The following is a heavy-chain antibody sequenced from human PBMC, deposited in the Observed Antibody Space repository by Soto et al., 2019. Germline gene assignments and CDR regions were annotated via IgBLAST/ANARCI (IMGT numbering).Heavy chain of an antibody. Sequence: EVQLAESGGGLAQPGGSLRLSCAASGFTLSGYAMDWVRQAPGKGLEYVAGISSNGVGTYYANSVQGRFTISRDNSKNTVYLQMGSLRPEDMAVYYCARRARPDFYYMDVWGKGTTVTVS. V-gene: IGHV3-64*01. CDR1: GFTLSGYA. J-gene: IGHJ6*03. CDR3: ARRARPDFYYMDV. D-gene: IGHD6-6*01. CDR2: ISSNGVGT.